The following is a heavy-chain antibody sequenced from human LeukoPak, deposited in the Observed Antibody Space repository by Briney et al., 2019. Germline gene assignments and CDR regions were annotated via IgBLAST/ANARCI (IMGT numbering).Heavy chain of an antibody. CDR3: ASPGHQGRYYFDY. Sequence: SVKVSCKASGGTFSSYAISWVRQAPGQGLEWMGGIIPIFGTANYAQKFQGRVTITADESTSTAYMELSSLRSEDTAVYYCASPGHQGRYYFDYWGQGTLVTVSS. CDR2: IIPIFGTA. D-gene: IGHD1-14*01. CDR1: GGTFSSYA. J-gene: IGHJ4*02. V-gene: IGHV1-69*13.